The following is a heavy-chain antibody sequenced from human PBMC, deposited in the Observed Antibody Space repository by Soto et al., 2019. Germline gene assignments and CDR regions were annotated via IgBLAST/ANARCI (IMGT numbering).Heavy chain of an antibody. Sequence: EVQLVESGGGLVKPGGSLRLSCAASGFTFSSYSMNWVRQAPGKGLEWVSSISSSSSYIYYADSVKGRFTISRDNAKNSLYLQMNSLRAEDTAVYYCARGGGYYDSSGYYYREIPIDYWGQGTLVTVSS. CDR2: ISSSSSYI. D-gene: IGHD3-22*01. V-gene: IGHV3-21*01. CDR3: ARGGGYYDSSGYYYREIPIDY. J-gene: IGHJ4*02. CDR1: GFTFSSYS.